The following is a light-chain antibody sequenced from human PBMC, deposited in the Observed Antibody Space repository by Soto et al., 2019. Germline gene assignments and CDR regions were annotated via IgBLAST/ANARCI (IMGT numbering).Light chain of an antibody. CDR2: GAS. CDR3: QQYNNWPRT. CDR1: QSVTSSY. J-gene: IGKJ1*01. Sequence: EIVLTQSPGTLSLSPGERVTLSCRASQSVTSSYLAWYQQKPGQAPRLLIYGASTRATGIPARFSGSGSGTEFTLAISSLQSEDFAVYYCQQYNNWPRTFGQGTKVDI. V-gene: IGKV3-15*01.